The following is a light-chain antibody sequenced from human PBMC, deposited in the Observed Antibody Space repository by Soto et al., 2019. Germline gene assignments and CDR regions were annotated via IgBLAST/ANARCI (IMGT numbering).Light chain of an antibody. CDR2: SNN. CDR1: SSNIGSNT. Sequence: QSVLTQPPSASGTPGQRVAISCSGSSSNIGSNTVNWYQQFPETAPKLLIYSNNQRPSGVPDRFSGSKSGTSASLAISGLQSEDEADYYCAAWDDSLNGFYVFGTGTK. CDR3: AAWDDSLNGFYV. V-gene: IGLV1-44*01. J-gene: IGLJ1*01.